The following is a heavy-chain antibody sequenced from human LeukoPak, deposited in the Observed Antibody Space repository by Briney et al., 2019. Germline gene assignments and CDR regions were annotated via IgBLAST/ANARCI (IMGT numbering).Heavy chain of an antibody. CDR3: ASIAPYYYDSSGYYFDY. J-gene: IGHJ4*02. CDR1: GFTFSSYS. D-gene: IGHD3-22*01. CDR2: ISSSSYI. Sequence: PGGSLRLSCAASGFTFSSYSMNWVRQAPGKGLEWVSSISSSSYIYYADSVKGRFTISRDNAKNSLYRQMNNLRAEDTAVYYCASIAPYYYDSSGYYFDYWDQGTPVTVSS. V-gene: IGHV3-21*04.